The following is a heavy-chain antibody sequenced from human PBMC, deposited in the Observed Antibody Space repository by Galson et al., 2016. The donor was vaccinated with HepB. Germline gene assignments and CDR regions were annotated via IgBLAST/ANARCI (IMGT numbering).Heavy chain of an antibody. CDR2: IYHTGST. CDR3: ARVYRSDWYSSFDS. V-gene: IGHV4-59*01. D-gene: IGHD6-19*01. J-gene: IGHJ4*02. CDR1: GASMNRFY. Sequence: SETLSLTCTVSGASMNRFYWSCIRQPPGEGPEWVGYIYHTGSTNYHPSVKSRVTISVDMSKNQFSLKLTSMTAADTAVYYCARVYRSDWYSSFDSWGQGTLVTVSS.